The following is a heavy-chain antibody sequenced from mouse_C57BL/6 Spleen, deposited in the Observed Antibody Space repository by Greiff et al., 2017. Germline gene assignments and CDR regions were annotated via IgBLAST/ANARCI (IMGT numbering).Heavy chain of an antibody. J-gene: IGHJ4*01. V-gene: IGHV1-59*01. D-gene: IGHD1-1*01. CDR2: IDPSDSYT. CDR3: AREAATVERRYYSMDC. Sequence: QVQLQQPGAELVRPGTSVKLSCKASGYTFTSYWMHWVKQRPGQGLEWIGVIDPSDSYTNYNQKFKGKATLTVDTSSSTAYMQLSSLTSEDSAVYYCAREAATVERRYYSMDCWGQGTSVTVSS. CDR1: GYTFTSYW.